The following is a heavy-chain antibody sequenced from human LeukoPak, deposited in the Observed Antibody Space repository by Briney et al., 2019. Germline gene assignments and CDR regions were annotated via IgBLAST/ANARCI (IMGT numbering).Heavy chain of an antibody. V-gene: IGHV4-4*09. CDR3: TGLRVTGSYLYYFDY. CDR1: NGSISSYN. D-gene: IGHD1-26*01. CDR2: ILTSGTT. J-gene: IGHJ4*02. Sequence: SETLSLTCTVSNGSISSYNWSWGRHPPRTGLEWVGYILTSGTTNYNPSPKSRLTIPVATSTTQFPLNLNSATAAATAAPCFTGLRVTGSYLYYFDYWWEEGMVTVSS.